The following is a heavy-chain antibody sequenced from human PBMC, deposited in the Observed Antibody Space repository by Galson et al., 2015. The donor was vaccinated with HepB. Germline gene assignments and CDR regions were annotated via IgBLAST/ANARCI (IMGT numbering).Heavy chain of an antibody. CDR3: AKAFGYGSGSYYYY. CDR2: IRYDGSNK. J-gene: IGHJ4*02. D-gene: IGHD3-10*01. Sequence: SLRLSCAASGFTFSSYGMHWVRQAPGKGLEWVAFIRYDGSNKYYADSVKGRFTISRDNSKNTLYLQMNSLRAEDTAVYYCAKAFGYGSGSYYYYWGQGTLVTVSS. V-gene: IGHV3-30*02. CDR1: GFTFSSYG.